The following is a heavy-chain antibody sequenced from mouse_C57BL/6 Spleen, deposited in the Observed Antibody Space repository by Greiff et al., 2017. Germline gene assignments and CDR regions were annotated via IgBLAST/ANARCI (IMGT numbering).Heavy chain of an antibody. J-gene: IGHJ4*01. CDR2: IYPGSGST. Sequence: QVQLQQPGAELVKPGASVKMSCKASGYTFTSYWITWVKQRPGQGLEWIGDIYPGSGSTNYNEKFKSKATLTVDTSSSTAYMQLSSLTSEDSAVYYCARGGGSSYEYYAMDYWGQGTSGTVSS. V-gene: IGHV1-55*01. D-gene: IGHD1-1*01. CDR1: GYTFTSYW. CDR3: ARGGGSSYEYYAMDY.